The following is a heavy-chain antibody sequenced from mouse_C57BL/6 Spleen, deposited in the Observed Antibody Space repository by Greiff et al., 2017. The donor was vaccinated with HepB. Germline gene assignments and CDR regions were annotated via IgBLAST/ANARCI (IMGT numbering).Heavy chain of an antibody. D-gene: IGHD3-2*02. J-gene: IGHJ2*01. CDR3: ARRRDSSGYFDY. CDR2: IDPSDSET. CDR1: GYTFTSYW. V-gene: IGHV1-52*01. Sequence: QVHVKQSGAELVRPGSSVKLSCKASGYTFTSYWMHWVKQRPIQGLEWIGNIDPSDSETHYNQKFKDKATLTVDKSSSTAYMQLSSLTSEDSAVYYCARRRDSSGYFDYWGQGTTLTVSS.